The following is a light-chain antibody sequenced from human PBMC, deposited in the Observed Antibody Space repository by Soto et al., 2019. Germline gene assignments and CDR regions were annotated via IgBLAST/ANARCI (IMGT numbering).Light chain of an antibody. J-gene: IGKJ1*01. CDR2: GAS. CDR3: PQYGSSGT. CDR1: QRVSNNY. V-gene: IGKV3-20*01. Sequence: IVLTQSPGTLSLSPGERATLSCRASQRVSNNYLAWYHQKPGQAPSLLIYGASNSATGIPEGFSGSWSGKDFTLVLSSVEPEVGAVYNCPQYGSSGTFGQGNTVQIK.